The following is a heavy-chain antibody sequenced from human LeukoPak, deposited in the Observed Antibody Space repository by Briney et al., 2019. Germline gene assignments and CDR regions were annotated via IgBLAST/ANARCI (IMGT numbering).Heavy chain of an antibody. CDR1: GFTFSSYS. CDR3: ARRLGGLDV. Sequence: AGSLTVSCAASGFTFSSYSMNWVRQAPGKGLEWVSSISSSSSYIAYADSVKGRFTISRDNAKNSLYLQMNSLRAEDTAVYYCARRLGGLDVWGQGTTVTVSS. CDR2: ISSSSSYI. V-gene: IGHV3-21*01. D-gene: IGHD1-26*01. J-gene: IGHJ6*02.